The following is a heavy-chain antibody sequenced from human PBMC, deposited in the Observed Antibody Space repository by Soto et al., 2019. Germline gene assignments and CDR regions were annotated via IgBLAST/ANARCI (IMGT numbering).Heavy chain of an antibody. D-gene: IGHD5-18*01. Sequence: ASVKVSCKASGYTFSSSIISWVRQAPGQGLEWMGWISVYSGHTNYAPKFQGRVTVTTDTSTSTANMELRSLRSDDTAVYYCATSPMAARYGNWFDRWGHGTLVPVSS. J-gene: IGHJ5*02. V-gene: IGHV1-18*04. CDR3: ATSPMAARYGNWFDR. CDR2: ISVYSGHT. CDR1: GYTFSSSI.